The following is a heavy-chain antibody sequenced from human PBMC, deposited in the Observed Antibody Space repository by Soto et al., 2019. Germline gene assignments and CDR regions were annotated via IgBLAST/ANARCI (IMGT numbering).Heavy chain of an antibody. V-gene: IGHV1-18*04. CDR2: ISAYNGNT. J-gene: IGHJ6*02. CDR1: GYTFTSYG. CDR3: ARDRVVVVPAAIYYYYYGMDV. D-gene: IGHD2-2*02. Sequence: ASVKVSCQASGYTFTSYGISWVRQAPGQGLEWMGWISAYNGNTNYAQKLQGRVTMTTDTSTSTAYMELRSLRSDDTAVYYCARDRVVVVPAAIYYYYYGMDVWGQGTTVTVSS.